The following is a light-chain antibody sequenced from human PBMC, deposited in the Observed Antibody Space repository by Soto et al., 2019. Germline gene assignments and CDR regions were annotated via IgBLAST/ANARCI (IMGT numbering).Light chain of an antibody. CDR1: QSVSSN. J-gene: IGKJ1*01. CDR2: GAS. CDR3: QHYNSYSEA. Sequence: EIVMPQSPGTLSVSPGERATLSCRASQSVSSNLAWYQQKPGQAPRLLIYGASTRATGIPARFSGSGSGTEFTLTISSLQPDDFATYYCQHYNSYSEAFGQGTKVDIK. V-gene: IGKV3-15*01.